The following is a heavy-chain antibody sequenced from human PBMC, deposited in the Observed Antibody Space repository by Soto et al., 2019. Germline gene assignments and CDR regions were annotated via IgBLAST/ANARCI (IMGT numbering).Heavy chain of an antibody. CDR3: ARDNEGIAAPGGLQH. J-gene: IGHJ1*01. Sequence: QVQLVQSGAEVKKPGASVKVSCKASGYTFTSYYMNWVRQAPGQGLEWIGIINPSGGSISDAQKFKGSVTMTGDTSTSTVYMELSSLRSEDTAVYYCARDNEGIAAPGGLQHWGQGTLVTVSS. CDR1: GYTFTSYY. CDR2: INPSGGSI. D-gene: IGHD6-13*01. V-gene: IGHV1-46*01.